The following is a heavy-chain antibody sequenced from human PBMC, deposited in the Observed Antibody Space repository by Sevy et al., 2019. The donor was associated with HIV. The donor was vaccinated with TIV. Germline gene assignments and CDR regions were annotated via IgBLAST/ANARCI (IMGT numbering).Heavy chain of an antibody. CDR2: IKSESDGGTT. CDR1: GLTLSYAW. J-gene: IGHJ4*02. CDR3: TARNFDF. V-gene: IGHV3-15*07. Sequence: WGSLRLSCAASGLTLSYAWMNWVRQAPGKGLEWVGHIKSESDGGTTDFATPVKGRFIISRDDSKNTLYLQMNSLKTGDTALYYCTARNFDFWGRGTLVTVS.